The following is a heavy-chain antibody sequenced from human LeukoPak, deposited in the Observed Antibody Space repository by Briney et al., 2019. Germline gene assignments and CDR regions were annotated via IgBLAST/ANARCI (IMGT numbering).Heavy chain of an antibody. Sequence: PSETLSLTCTVSGGSISGHYWSWIRQSPGRGLEWIGNIWTSGITKYNPSLNSRVSISIDTSKNQFSLKVSSMTAADTAVYYCATQAQDGSDNYFDPWGQGTLVTVSS. D-gene: IGHD1-14*01. CDR2: IWTSGIT. J-gene: IGHJ5*02. V-gene: IGHV4-4*09. CDR1: GGSISGHY. CDR3: ATQAQDGSDNYFDP.